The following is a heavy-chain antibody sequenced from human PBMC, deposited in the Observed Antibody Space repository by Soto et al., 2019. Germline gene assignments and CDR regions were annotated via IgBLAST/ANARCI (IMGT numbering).Heavy chain of an antibody. CDR1: GFRFSTYS. CDR2: ISTTNSYI. CDR3: TRDPVPDSSGYFPFDY. D-gene: IGHD3-22*01. V-gene: IGHV3-21*01. J-gene: IGHJ4*02. Sequence: EVQLVESGGGLVKPGGSLRLSCAASGFRFSTYSMNWVRQAPGTGLEWVASISTTNSYIYYADSVRGRFTISRDNAKNSLFLQMNSLRAEDTAVYYCTRDPVPDSSGYFPFDYWGQGTLVTVSS.